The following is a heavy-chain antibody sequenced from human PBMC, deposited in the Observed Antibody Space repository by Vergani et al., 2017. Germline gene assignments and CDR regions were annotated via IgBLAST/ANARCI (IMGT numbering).Heavy chain of an antibody. CDR3: AKDVYGDYD. CDR2: ISGSGGST. D-gene: IGHD4-17*01. CDR1: GFMFSNYA. V-gene: IGHV3-23*01. J-gene: IGHJ4*02. Sequence: QLWESGGGLVQPGGSLRLSGAVSGFMFSNYAMSWVRQAPGKGLEWVSAISGSGGSTYYADSVKGRFTISRDNSKNTLYLQMNSLRAEDTAVYYCAKDVYGDYDWGQGTLVTVSS.